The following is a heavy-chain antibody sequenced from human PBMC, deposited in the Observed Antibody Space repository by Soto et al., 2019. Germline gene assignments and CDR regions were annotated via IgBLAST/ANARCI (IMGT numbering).Heavy chain of an antibody. D-gene: IGHD3-10*01. CDR3: ARHYCGSGSYLEPFDY. CDR2: INPNSGST. V-gene: IGHV4-59*08. J-gene: IGHJ4*02. CDR1: GYTFSDYY. Sequence: CKASGYTFSDYYIHWVRQAPGQGLEWMGWINPNSGSTNYNPSLKSRVTMSVDTSKNQFSLKLSSVTAADTAVYYCARHYCGSGSYLEPFDYWGQGTLVTVSS.